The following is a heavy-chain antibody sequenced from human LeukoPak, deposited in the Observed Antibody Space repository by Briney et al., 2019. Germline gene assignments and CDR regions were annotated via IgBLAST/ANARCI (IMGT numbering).Heavy chain of an antibody. J-gene: IGHJ3*02. Sequence: PGGSLRLSCAASGFTSSSYSMNWVRQAPGKGLEWVSSISSSSSYIYYADSVKGRFTISRDNAKNSLYLQMNSLRAEDTAVYYCARDGILIANWGVFDAFDIWGQGTMVTVSS. V-gene: IGHV3-21*01. CDR2: ISSSSSYI. CDR3: ARDGILIANWGVFDAFDI. CDR1: GFTSSSYS. D-gene: IGHD7-27*01.